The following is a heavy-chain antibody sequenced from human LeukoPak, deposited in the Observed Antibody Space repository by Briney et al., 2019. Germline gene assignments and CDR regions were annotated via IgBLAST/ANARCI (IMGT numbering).Heavy chain of an antibody. V-gene: IGHV3-9*01. CDR2: ISWNSGSI. Sequence: GRSLRLSCAASGFTFDDYAMHWVRQAPGKGLEWVSGISWNSGSIGYADSVKGRFTISRDNSKNTLYLQMHSLRVEDTAVYYCARDYPADYWGQGTLVTVSS. CDR3: ARDYPADY. J-gene: IGHJ4*02. CDR1: GFTFDDYA.